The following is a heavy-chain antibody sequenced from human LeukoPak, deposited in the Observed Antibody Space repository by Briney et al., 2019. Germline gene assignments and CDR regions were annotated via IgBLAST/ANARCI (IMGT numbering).Heavy chain of an antibody. D-gene: IGHD3-22*01. CDR2: FKRSGST. CDR3: ARCSYNYDSSALDY. V-gene: IGHV4-34*01. CDR1: GGSLSGYY. J-gene: IGHJ4*02. Sequence: SETLSLTCAVNGGSLSGYYWSWNRQPPGKELKWIGEFKRSGSTNYNPSLKSRVTISVDTSKNQFSLKLSSVTAADTAVYYFARCSYNYDSSALDYWGQRTLVTVSS.